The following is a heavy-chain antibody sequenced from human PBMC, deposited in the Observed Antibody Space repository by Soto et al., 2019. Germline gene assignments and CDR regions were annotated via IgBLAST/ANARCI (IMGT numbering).Heavy chain of an antibody. D-gene: IGHD3-3*01. CDR2: VYYTGRT. V-gene: IGHV4-59*01. CDR1: GGSISSYY. Sequence: QVQLQESGPGLVKPSETLSLTCTVSGGSISSYYWSWIRQPPGKGLEYIGYVYYTGRTNYNPSLKSRVSMSVDTSKNQFSLKLSSVIAADTAVYYCARGYDFWSRYLVYWGQGTLVTVSS. CDR3: ARGYDFWSRYLVY. J-gene: IGHJ4*02.